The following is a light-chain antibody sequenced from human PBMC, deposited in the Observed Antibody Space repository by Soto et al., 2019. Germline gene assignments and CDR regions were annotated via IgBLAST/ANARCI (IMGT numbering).Light chain of an antibody. CDR2: GAS. V-gene: IGKV3-15*01. J-gene: IGKJ1*01. CDR3: QQYDNWPWT. Sequence: EIVLMQSPATLSVSPGGRATLSCRASQSISDTLAWYQQKPGQAPRLLIYGASTSATGFPARFSGSGSGTDFTLTISSLQSEDVAVYYCQQYDNWPWTFGQGTKVEVK. CDR1: QSISDT.